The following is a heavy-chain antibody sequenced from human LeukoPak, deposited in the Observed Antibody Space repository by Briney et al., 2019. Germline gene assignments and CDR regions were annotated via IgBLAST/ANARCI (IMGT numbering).Heavy chain of an antibody. D-gene: IGHD6-13*01. CDR3: AKGGSSLIN. V-gene: IGHV4-34*01. Sequence: KPSETLSLTCAVYGGSFSGYYWSWIRQPPGKGLEWIGEINHSGRTNYNPSLKSRVTISIDTSKNQLSLKLTSVTAADTAVYYCAKGGSSLINWGQGTLVSVSS. CDR2: INHSGRT. J-gene: IGHJ4*02. CDR1: GGSFSGYY.